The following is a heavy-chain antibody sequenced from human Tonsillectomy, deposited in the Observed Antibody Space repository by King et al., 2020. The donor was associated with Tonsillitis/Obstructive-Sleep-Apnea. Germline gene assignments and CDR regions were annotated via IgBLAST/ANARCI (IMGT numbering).Heavy chain of an antibody. D-gene: IGHD4-11*01. J-gene: IGHJ4*02. CDR3: ARDSSIQFTVWYFHY. Sequence: VQLVESGGGVVQPGRSLRLSCAASGFTFSDYGMHWVRQAPGRGLEWVAFIWFDGSRNYYADSVKGRFTISRDNSKNTFYLQMNSLRAEDTAVYYCARDSSIQFTVWYFHYWGRGNLVTVSS. V-gene: IGHV3-33*01. CDR2: IWFDGSRN. CDR1: GFTFSDYG.